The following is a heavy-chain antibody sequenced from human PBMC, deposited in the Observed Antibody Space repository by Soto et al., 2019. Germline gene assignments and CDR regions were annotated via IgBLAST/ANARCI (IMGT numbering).Heavy chain of an antibody. Sequence: QVQLMQSGPEVKTPGSSVKVSCRASGGSFRRHGISWVRQAPGQGLEWMGGMIPVFETANYAQKFQGRLTLTADESTNTAYMDLTSLTSEDTAVYYCARDPAPTVTTLGHGLDVWGHGTTVTVSS. CDR1: GGSFRRHG. D-gene: IGHD4-17*01. CDR2: MIPVFETA. J-gene: IGHJ6*02. CDR3: ARDPAPTVTTLGHGLDV. V-gene: IGHV1-69*01.